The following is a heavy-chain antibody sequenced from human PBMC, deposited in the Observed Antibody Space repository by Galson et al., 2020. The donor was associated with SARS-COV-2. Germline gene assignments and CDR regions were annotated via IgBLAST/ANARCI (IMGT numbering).Heavy chain of an antibody. Sequence: SETLSLTCTVSGGSISSYYWSWIRQTPGKGLEWIGYLYYSGCTNYNPSLKSRVTISVDTSKNQFSLRLSSVTAADTAVYYCARVVNPYGDGDYWGQGTLVTVSS. J-gene: IGHJ4*02. CDR2: LYYSGCT. V-gene: IGHV4-59*13. D-gene: IGHD4-17*01. CDR3: ARVVNPYGDGDY. CDR1: GGSISSYY.